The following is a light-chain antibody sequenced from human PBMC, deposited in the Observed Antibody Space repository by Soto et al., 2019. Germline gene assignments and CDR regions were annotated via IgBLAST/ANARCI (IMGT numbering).Light chain of an antibody. CDR3: QQRSNWPPYT. V-gene: IGKV3-11*01. Sequence: EIVLTQSPATLSLSPGEGATLSCRASQSVNSDLAWYQQKPGQAPRLLIYDASNRATGIPARFSGSGSGTDFTLTISSLEPEDFAFYYCQQRSNWPPYTFGQGTKLEIK. J-gene: IGKJ2*01. CDR1: QSVNSD. CDR2: DAS.